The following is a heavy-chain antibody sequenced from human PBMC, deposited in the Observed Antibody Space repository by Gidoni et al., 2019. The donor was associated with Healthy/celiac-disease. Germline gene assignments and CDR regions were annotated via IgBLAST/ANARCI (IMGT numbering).Heavy chain of an antibody. D-gene: IGHD3-22*01. J-gene: IGHJ4*02. V-gene: IGHV3-48*02. CDR3: ARASYYYDSSGYFASD. Sequence: EVQLVESGGGLVQPGGSLRLSCAASGFTFSRYSRNWVRQAPGKGLEWVSYISSSSSTIYYADSVKGRFTISRDNAKNSLYLQMNSLRDEDTAVYYCARASYYYDSSGYFASDWGQGTLVTVSS. CDR2: ISSSSSTI. CDR1: GFTFSRYS.